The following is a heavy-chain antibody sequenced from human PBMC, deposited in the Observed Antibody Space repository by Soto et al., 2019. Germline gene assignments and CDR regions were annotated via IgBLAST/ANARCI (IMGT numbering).Heavy chain of an antibody. J-gene: IGHJ6*02. D-gene: IGHD3-10*01. V-gene: IGHV1-69*01. CDR3: ARGAMVRGVRGYYSCGMDV. CDR1: GGTFSSYA. Sequence: QVQLVQSGAEVKNPESSVKVSGKASGGTFSSYAISGVRQAPGQGLEWMGGILHILGTANYAQKFQGRVTIAGDESTSTAYMEQSSVRSEDTAVYYCARGAMVRGVRGYYSCGMDVWVQVTTVTVS. CDR2: ILHILGTA.